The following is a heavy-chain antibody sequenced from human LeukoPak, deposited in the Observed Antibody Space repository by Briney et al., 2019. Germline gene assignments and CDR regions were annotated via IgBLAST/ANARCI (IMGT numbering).Heavy chain of an antibody. D-gene: IGHD5-18*01. Sequence: GRSLTLSCAASRFTFSSYAMHWVRQAPGKGLEWVTLISYDGSNKYYADSVKGRFTISRDNSKNTLYLQMNSLRAEDTAVYYCARAGVYSYSYYMDVWGKGTTVTVSS. V-gene: IGHV3-30*04. CDR2: ISYDGSNK. J-gene: IGHJ6*03. CDR1: RFTFSSYA. CDR3: ARAGVYSYSYYMDV.